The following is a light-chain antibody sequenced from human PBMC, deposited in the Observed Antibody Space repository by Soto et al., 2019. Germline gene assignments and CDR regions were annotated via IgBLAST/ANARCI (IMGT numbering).Light chain of an antibody. V-gene: IGKV1-9*01. CDR3: QQLRSYPST. CDR2: AAS. Sequence: IQLTQSPSSLSASVGDRVTITCRASQDISSSLGWYQQKPGKAPKLLIYAASILQSGVPSRFSGSGFGTDFTLTISSLQAEDFASYFRQQLRSYPSTFGGGTKVEIK. CDR1: QDISSS. J-gene: IGKJ4*01.